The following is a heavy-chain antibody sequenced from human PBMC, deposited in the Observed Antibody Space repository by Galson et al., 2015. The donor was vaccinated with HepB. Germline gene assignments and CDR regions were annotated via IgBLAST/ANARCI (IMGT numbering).Heavy chain of an antibody. J-gene: IGHJ3*02. CDR1: GFTFSQYG. CDR2: IWYDGNNK. D-gene: IGHD3-22*01. V-gene: IGHV3-33*01. CDR3: ARKELTYYYDSSGSNDALDI. Sequence: SLRLSCAASGFTFSQYGIHWVRQAPGKGLEWVALIWYDGNNKYYADSEKGRFTISRDNSKNTLYLEMNSLRAEDTAVYYCARKELTYYYDSSGSNDALDIWGQGTMVTVSS.